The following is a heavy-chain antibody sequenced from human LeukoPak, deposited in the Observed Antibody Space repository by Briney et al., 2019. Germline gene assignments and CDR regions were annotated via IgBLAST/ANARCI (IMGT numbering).Heavy chain of an antibody. CDR1: GFTFNNYA. D-gene: IGHD5-18*01. CDR2: ISGSGGTT. Sequence: PGGSLRLSCAASGFTFNNYAMTWVRQAPGKGLEWVSAISGSGGTTLYAASVKGRFTISRDNSKSTLYLQMNSLRAEDTAVYYCAKDQEIQLWLKYFQHWGQGTLVTVSS. J-gene: IGHJ1*01. CDR3: AKDQEIQLWLKYFQH. V-gene: IGHV3-23*01.